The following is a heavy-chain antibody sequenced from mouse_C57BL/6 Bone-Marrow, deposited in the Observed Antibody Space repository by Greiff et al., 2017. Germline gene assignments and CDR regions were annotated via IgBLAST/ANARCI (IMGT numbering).Heavy chain of an antibody. J-gene: IGHJ2*01. CDR3: CRTDHGSRVVDQ. Sequence: QVQLQQSGAELARPGASVKMSCKASGYTFTSYTMHWVKQRPGQGLEWIGYINPSSGYTKYNQKFKDKATLTDDKSSSTAYMQLRSLTSEDSAVYYCCRTDHGSRVVDQWGPGTIL. D-gene: IGHD1-1*01. V-gene: IGHV1-4*01. CDR2: INPSSGYT. CDR1: GYTFTSYT.